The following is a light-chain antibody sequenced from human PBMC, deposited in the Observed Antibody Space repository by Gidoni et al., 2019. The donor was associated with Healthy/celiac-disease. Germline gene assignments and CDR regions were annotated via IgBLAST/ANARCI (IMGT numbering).Light chain of an antibody. V-gene: IGKV1-5*03. Sequence: DIQMTQSPSTLSASVGDRVTITCRARQSISSWLAWHQQKPGKAPKLLSYKASSLESGVPSRFSGSGAGTEFTLTISSLQPDDFATYYCQQYNSYSCSFGQGTKLEIK. CDR2: KAS. J-gene: IGKJ2*04. CDR3: QQYNSYSCS. CDR1: QSISSW.